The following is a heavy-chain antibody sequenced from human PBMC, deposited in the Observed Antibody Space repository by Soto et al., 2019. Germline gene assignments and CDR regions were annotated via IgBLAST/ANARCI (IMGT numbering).Heavy chain of an antibody. CDR1: GFTFSSYW. CDR3: ARPRPYCGGDCPDS. V-gene: IGHV3-74*01. CDR2: INSDGSST. J-gene: IGHJ4*02. Sequence: EVQLVESGGGLVQPGGSLRLSCAASGFTFSSYWMHWVRQAPGKGLVWVSRINSDGSSTSYADSVKGRFTISRDNAKNTLCLQMNSLRAEDTAVYYCARPRPYCGGDCPDSWGQGTLVTVSS. D-gene: IGHD2-21*02.